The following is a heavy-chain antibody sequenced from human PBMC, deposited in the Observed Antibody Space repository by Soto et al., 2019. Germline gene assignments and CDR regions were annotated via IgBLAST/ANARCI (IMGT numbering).Heavy chain of an antibody. CDR1: GFTFSSYS. D-gene: IGHD2-2*01. CDR2: ISSSSSYL. V-gene: IGHV3-21*01. Sequence: PGGSLRLSCAASGFTFSSYSMNWVRQAPGKGLEWVSSISSSSSYLYYADSVKGRFAISRDNAKNSLYLQMNSLRAEDTAVYYCARDVMGYCSSTSCDYYYMDVWGKGTTVTVSS. CDR3: ARDVMGYCSSTSCDYYYMDV. J-gene: IGHJ6*03.